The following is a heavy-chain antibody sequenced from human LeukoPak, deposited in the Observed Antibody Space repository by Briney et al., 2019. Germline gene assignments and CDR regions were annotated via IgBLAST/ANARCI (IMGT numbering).Heavy chain of an antibody. Sequence: GGSLRLSCAASGFTVSSNYMSWVRQAPGKGLEWVSVIYSGGSTYYADSVKGRFTISRDNSKNTLYLQMNSLRAEDTAVYYCARVGYGDYDGGFDYWGQGTLVTVSS. CDR2: IYSGGST. J-gene: IGHJ4*02. CDR1: GFTVSSNY. D-gene: IGHD4-17*01. CDR3: ARVGYGDYDGGFDY. V-gene: IGHV3-53*01.